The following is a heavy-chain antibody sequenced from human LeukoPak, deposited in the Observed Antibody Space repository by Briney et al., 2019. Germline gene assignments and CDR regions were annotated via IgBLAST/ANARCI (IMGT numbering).Heavy chain of an antibody. V-gene: IGHV3-23*01. CDR2: ITSGGNT. CDR3: LKDWGTYRAFDY. CDR1: GFTFSSYA. D-gene: IGHD3-16*01. J-gene: IGHJ4*02. Sequence: GGSLRLSCAASGFTFSSYAMAWVRQAPGKGLEWVSAITSGGNTYFADSVKGRFSISRDNSKNTVHLQMNSLRAEDTALYYCLKDWGTYRAFDYWGQGTLVTVSS.